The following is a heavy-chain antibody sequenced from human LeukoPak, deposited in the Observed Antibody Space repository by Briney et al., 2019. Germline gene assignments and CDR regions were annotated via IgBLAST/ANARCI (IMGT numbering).Heavy chain of an antibody. V-gene: IGHV1-2*02. CDR2: INPNSGGT. CDR3: ARVIISGWGYYYYMDV. J-gene: IGHJ6*03. D-gene: IGHD6-19*01. CDR1: GYTFTGYY. Sequence: GASVKVSCKASGYTFTGYYMHWVRQAPGQGLDWMGWINPNSGGTNYEQKFQGRVTMTRDTSISTAYMELSRLRSDDTAVYYCARVIISGWGYYYYMDVWGKGTTVTISS.